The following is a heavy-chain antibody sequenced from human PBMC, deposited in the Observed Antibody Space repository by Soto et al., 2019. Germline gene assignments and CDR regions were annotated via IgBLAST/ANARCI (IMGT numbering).Heavy chain of an antibody. J-gene: IGHJ5*02. CDR1: GGTFSCYT. V-gene: IGHV1-69*04. CDR3: ARDCSSTSCYAYP. D-gene: IGHD2-2*01. Sequence: EASVKVSCKASGGTFSCYTISWVRQAPGQGLEWMGRIIPILGIANYAQKFQGRVTITADKSTSTAYMELSSLRSEDTAVYYCARDCSSTSCYAYPWGQGTLVTVSS. CDR2: IIPILGIA.